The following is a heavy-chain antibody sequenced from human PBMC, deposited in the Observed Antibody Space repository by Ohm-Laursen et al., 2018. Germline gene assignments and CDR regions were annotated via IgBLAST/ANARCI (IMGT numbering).Heavy chain of an antibody. D-gene: IGHD2-15*01. J-gene: IGHJ5*02. CDR3: ARGFTFGRDLGYCSGGSCFWFDP. Sequence: GTLSLTCTVSGGSISSYYWSWIRQPPGKGLEWIGYIYYSGSTNYNPSLKSRVTISVDTSKNQFSLKLSSVTAADTAVYYCARGFTFGRDLGYCSGGSCFWFDPWGQGTLVTVSS. CDR1: GGSISSYY. CDR2: IYYSGST. V-gene: IGHV4-59*01.